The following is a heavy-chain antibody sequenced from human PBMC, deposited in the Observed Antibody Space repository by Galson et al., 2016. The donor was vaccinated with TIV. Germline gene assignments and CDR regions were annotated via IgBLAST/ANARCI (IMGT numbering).Heavy chain of an antibody. V-gene: IGHV4-61*02. J-gene: IGHJ2*01. CDR2: IHTNGII. Sequence: SLTCTVSGDSITSGNYYWSWIRQPAGKGLEWIGRIHTNGIINYNPSLKNRVALSVDTSENQFSLKLDSVAAADTAVYFCARVPPAGHHWYFDLWGRGTLVTVSS. CDR3: ARVPPAGHHWYFDL. CDR1: GDSITSGNYY. D-gene: IGHD2-15*01.